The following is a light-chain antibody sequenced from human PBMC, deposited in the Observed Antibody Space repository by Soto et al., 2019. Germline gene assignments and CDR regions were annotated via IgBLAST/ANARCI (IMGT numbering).Light chain of an antibody. CDR1: SSDVGGYNY. J-gene: IGLJ1*01. V-gene: IGLV2-11*01. CDR2: DVS. Sequence: QSVLTQPCSVSGSPGQSVTISCTGTSSDVGGYNYVSWYQQHPGKAPKLMIYDVSKRPSGVPDRFSGSKSGNTASLTISGLQAEDEADYYCCSYAGSYVFGTGTKLTVL. CDR3: CSYAGSYV.